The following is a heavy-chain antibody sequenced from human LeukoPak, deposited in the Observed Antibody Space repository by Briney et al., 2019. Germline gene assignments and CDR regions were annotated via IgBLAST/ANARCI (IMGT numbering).Heavy chain of an antibody. CDR1: GFTFSSYV. J-gene: IGHJ4*02. D-gene: IGHD1-26*01. V-gene: IGHV3-23*01. CDR3: AKDLVVGALDY. CDR2: ISGSGGST. Sequence: GGSLRLSCAASGFTFSSYVMSWVRQAPGKGLEWVSSISGSGGSTYYADSVKGRFTISRDNSRNMLFLQMNSLRADDTAVYYCAKDLVVGALDYWGQGTLVTVSS.